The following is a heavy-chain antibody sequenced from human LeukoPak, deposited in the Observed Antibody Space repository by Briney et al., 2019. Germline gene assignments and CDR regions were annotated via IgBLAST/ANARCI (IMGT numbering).Heavy chain of an antibody. J-gene: IGHJ4*02. V-gene: IGHV3-23*01. CDR2: ISGSGGST. CDR3: ARDLLLWFGETQYYFDY. Sequence: GGSLRLSCAASGFTFSSYAMSWVRQAPGKGLEWVSAISGSGGSTYYADSVKGRFTISRDNSKNTLYLQMNSLRAEDTAVYYCARDLLLWFGETQYYFDYWGQGTLVTVSS. D-gene: IGHD3-10*01. CDR1: GFTFSSYA.